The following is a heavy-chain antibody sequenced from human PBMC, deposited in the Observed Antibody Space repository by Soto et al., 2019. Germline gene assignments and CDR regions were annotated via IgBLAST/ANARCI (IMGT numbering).Heavy chain of an antibody. Sequence: QLQLQESGSGLVKPSQTLSLTCAVSGGSISSGGYSWSWIRQPPGKGLEWIGYIYHSGSTYYNPSLRMRVTISVDRYKNQFSLRLSSVTAADTAVYYCARGWDGYNFPPFDYWGQGTLVTVSS. CDR2: IYHSGST. CDR1: GGSISSGGYS. CDR3: ARGWDGYNFPPFDY. J-gene: IGHJ4*02. D-gene: IGHD5-12*01. V-gene: IGHV4-30-2*01.